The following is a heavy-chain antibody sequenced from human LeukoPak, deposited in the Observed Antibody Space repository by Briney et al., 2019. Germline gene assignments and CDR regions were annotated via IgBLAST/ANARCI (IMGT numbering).Heavy chain of an antibody. V-gene: IGHV4-30-2*01. Sequence: PSETLSLTCAVSGGSISSGGYSWSWIRQPPGKGLEWIGYIYHSGSTYYNPSLKSRVTISVDRSKNQFSLKLSSVTAADTAVYYCARAIPDPYYDSSGYLLNDAFDIWGQGTMVTVSS. CDR3: ARAIPDPYYDSSGYLLNDAFDI. J-gene: IGHJ3*02. CDR2: IYHSGST. CDR1: GGSISSGGYS. D-gene: IGHD3-22*01.